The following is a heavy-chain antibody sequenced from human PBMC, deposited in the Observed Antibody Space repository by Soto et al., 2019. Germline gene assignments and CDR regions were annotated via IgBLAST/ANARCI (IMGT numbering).Heavy chain of an antibody. V-gene: IGHV4-30-2*03. D-gene: IGHD1-26*01. Sequence: SETLSLTCAVSGGSISSGGYSWSWIRQPPGKGLEWIGYIYHSGSTYYNPSLKSRVTISVDTSKNHSSLKLSSVTAADTAVYYCATQEVGGSYVYTFDPWGQGTLVTVSS. CDR1: GGSISSGGYS. CDR3: ATQEVGGSYVYTFDP. J-gene: IGHJ5*02. CDR2: IYHSGST.